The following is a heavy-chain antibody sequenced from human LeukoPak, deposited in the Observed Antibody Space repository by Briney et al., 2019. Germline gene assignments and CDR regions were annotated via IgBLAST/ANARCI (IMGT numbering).Heavy chain of an antibody. CDR3: ANQRTPDRYNWNYFDY. D-gene: IGHD1-1*01. CDR1: GFTLRNSA. CDR2: ISGHVHST. Sequence: GGSLRLSCVVSGFTLRNSAMSWVRQAPGKGLEWVSSISGHVHSTYYADSVEGRFTISRDDSKKMLYLQMDNLRADDTAVYYCANQRTPDRYNWNYFDYWGQGTLVTVSS. J-gene: IGHJ4*02. V-gene: IGHV3-23*01.